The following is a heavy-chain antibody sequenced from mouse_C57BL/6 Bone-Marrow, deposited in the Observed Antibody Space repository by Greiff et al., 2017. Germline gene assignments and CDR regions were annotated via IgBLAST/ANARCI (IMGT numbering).Heavy chain of an antibody. D-gene: IGHD1-1*01. CDR3: ARCPRDITTVVARNYYAMDY. J-gene: IGHJ4*01. CDR1: GFTFSSYG. V-gene: IGHV5-6*01. CDR2: ISSGGSYT. Sequence: EVKLQESGGDLVKPGGSLKLSCAASGFTFSSYGMSWVRQTPDKRLEWVATISSGGSYTYYPDSVKGRVTITRDNAKNTLYLQMSSLKSEDTAMYYCARCPRDITTVVARNYYAMDYWGQGTSVTVSS.